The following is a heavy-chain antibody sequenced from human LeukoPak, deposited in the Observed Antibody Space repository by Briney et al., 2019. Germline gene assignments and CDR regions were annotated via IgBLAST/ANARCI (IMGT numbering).Heavy chain of an antibody. J-gene: IGHJ4*02. CDR3: AKDRNSITTHFDY. Sequence: GGSLRLSCAASGSTFSSYAMSWVRQAPGKGLEWVSAISGSGGSTYYADSVKGRFTISRDNSKNTLYLQMNSLRAEDTAVYYCAKDRNSITTHFDYWGQGTLVTVSS. CDR2: ISGSGGST. CDR1: GSTFSSYA. V-gene: IGHV3-23*01. D-gene: IGHD3-22*01.